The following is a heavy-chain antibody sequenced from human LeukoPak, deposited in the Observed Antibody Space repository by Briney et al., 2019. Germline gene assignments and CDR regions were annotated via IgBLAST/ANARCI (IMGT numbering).Heavy chain of an antibody. CDR2: IIPILGIA. Sequence: GASVKVSCKASGGTFSSYTISWVRQAPGQGLEWVGRIIPILGIANYAQKFQGRVTITADKSTSTAYMELSSLRSEDTAVYYCARDREVTGTTVGLDYWGQGTLVTVSS. CDR3: ARDREVTGTTVGLDY. J-gene: IGHJ4*02. CDR1: GGTFSSYT. V-gene: IGHV1-69*04. D-gene: IGHD1-20*01.